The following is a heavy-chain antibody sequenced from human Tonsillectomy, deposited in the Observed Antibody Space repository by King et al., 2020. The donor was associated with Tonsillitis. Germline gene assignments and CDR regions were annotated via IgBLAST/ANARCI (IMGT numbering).Heavy chain of an antibody. CDR3: ARLRMFHYGWADF. CDR2: MFRGEST. Sequence: VQLQESGPGLVKPSETLSLTCTVSGNSITSGYYWGWIRQPPGKGLEWIGTMFRGESTSYNPSLKSRVTISVDVSKNQFSLNLNSVTAADTAIYDCARLRMFHYGWADFWGQGTLVTVS. CDR1: GNSITSGYY. J-gene: IGHJ4*02. D-gene: IGHD4-17*01. V-gene: IGHV4-38-2*02.